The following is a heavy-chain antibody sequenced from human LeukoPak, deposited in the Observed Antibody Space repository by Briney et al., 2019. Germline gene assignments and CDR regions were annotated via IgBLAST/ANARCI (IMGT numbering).Heavy chain of an antibody. CDR1: GYTFTSYG. D-gene: IGHD6-13*01. V-gene: IGHV1-8*03. J-gene: IGHJ6*03. Sequence: ASVKVSCKASGYTFTSYGISWVRQAPGQRLEWMGWMNPNSGNTGYAQKFQGRVTITRNTSISTAYMELSSLRSEDTAVYYCARGGGQQLAPSYYMDVWGKGTTVTVSS. CDR2: MNPNSGNT. CDR3: ARGGGQQLAPSYYMDV.